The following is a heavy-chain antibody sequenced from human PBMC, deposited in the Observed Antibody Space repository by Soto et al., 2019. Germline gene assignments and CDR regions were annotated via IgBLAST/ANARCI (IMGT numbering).Heavy chain of an antibody. D-gene: IGHD6-19*01. J-gene: IGHJ4*02. CDR1: GYTFSSYD. CDR2: LNPNSGDT. CDR3: ATSGGGWYLY. Sequence: QVQLVQSGAEVKKPGASVKVSCKASGYTFSSYDITWVRQAPGQGLEWRGWLNPNSGDTGYAQKFQGRVTLTRNTSINTAYIELSSLTSDDTAVYYCATSGGGWYLYWGQGTLVTVSS. V-gene: IGHV1-8*01.